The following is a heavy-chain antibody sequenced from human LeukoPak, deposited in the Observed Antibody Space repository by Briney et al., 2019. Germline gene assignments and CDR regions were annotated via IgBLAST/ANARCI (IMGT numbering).Heavy chain of an antibody. D-gene: IGHD3-10*01. CDR2: INPNSGGT. CDR1: GYTFTGYY. CDR3: ARGKYGSGSYYFDY. Sequence: ASVKVSCKASGYTFTGYYMHWVRQAPGQGLEWMGWINPNSGGTNYAQKFQGWVTMTRDTSISTAYMELGRLRSDDTAVYYCARGKYGSGSYYFDYWGQGTLVTVSS. J-gene: IGHJ4*02. V-gene: IGHV1-2*04.